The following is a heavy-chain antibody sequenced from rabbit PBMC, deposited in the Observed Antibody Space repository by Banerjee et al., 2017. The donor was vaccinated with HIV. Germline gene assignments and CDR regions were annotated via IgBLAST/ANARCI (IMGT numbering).Heavy chain of an antibody. CDR3: ARSVAGADWSYAL. CDR2: INTSSGNT. Sequence: QEQLEESGGDLVKPGGTLTLTCTASGFSFSNKYVMCWVRQAPGKGLEWIACINTSSGNTVYATWAKGRFTISKTSSTTVTLQMTSLTAADTATYFCARSVAGADWSYALWGQGTLVTVS. V-gene: IGHV1S45*01. CDR1: GFSFSNKYV. J-gene: IGHJ4*01. D-gene: IGHD8-1*01.